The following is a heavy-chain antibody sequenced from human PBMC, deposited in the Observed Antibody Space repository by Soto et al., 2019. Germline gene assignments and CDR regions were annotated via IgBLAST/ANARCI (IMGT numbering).Heavy chain of an antibody. V-gene: IGHV3-73*02. Sequence: EVQLVESGGGLVQPGGSLKLSCAASGFTFSGSAMHWVRQASGKGLEWVGRIRSKANSYATAYAASLKGRFTISRDDSKNTAYLQMNSLKTEDTAVYYCAKWTKMGGYFDYWGQGTLVTVSS. J-gene: IGHJ4*02. CDR3: AKWTKMGGYFDY. CDR2: IRSKANSYAT. CDR1: GFTFSGSA. D-gene: IGHD3-16*01.